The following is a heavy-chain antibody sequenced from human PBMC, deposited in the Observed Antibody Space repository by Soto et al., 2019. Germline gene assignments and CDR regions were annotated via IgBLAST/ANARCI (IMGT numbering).Heavy chain of an antibody. D-gene: IGHD2-15*01. CDR2: ISYDGSNK. V-gene: IGHV3-30-3*01. Sequence: QVQLVESGGGVVQPGRSLRLSCAASGFTFSSYAMHWVRQAPGKGLEWVAVISYDGSNKYYADSVKGRFSISRDNSKNTLYLQMNSLRAEDTAVYYCARRGDVVAAVLSPHYWGQGTLVTVSS. CDR3: ARRGDVVAAVLSPHY. CDR1: GFTFSSYA. J-gene: IGHJ4*02.